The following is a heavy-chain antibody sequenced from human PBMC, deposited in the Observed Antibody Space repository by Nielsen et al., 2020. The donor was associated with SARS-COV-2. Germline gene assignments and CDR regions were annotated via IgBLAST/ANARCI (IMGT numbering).Heavy chain of an antibody. CDR3: AREGGRKFFDY. V-gene: IGHV3-9*01. CDR1: GFTFDDYA. Sequence: SLKISCAASGFTFDDYAMHWVRQAPGKGLEWVSGISWNSGSIGYADSVKGRFTISRDNSKNTLYLQMNSLRAEDTAVYYCAREGGRKFFDYWGQGTLVTVSS. D-gene: IGHD1-1*01. J-gene: IGHJ4*02. CDR2: ISWNSGSI.